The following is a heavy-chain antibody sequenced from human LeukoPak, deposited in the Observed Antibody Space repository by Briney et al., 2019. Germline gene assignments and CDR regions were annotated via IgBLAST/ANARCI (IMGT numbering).Heavy chain of an antibody. CDR2: ISASGGST. J-gene: IGHJ5*02. Sequence: TGGSLRLSCAASGFTFSSYTMSWVRQAPGKGLEWVSGISASGGSTYHADSVKGRFTISRDNSKNTLNLQMNSLRAEDTAVYYCAKGELLESFDPWGQGTLVIVSS. CDR3: AKGELLESFDP. CDR1: GFTFSSYT. D-gene: IGHD3-10*01. V-gene: IGHV3-23*01.